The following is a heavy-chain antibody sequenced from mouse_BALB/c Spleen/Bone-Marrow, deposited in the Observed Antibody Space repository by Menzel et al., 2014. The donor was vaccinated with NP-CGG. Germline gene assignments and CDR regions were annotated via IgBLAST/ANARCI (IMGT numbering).Heavy chain of an antibody. CDR2: IFPGSGNT. CDR1: GYSFTSYY. D-gene: IGHD5-1*01. V-gene: IGHV1-66*01. J-gene: IGHJ2*02. Sequence: QVQLQQSGPELVKPGASVKISCKPSGYSFTSYYIHWVKQRPGQGLEWIEWIFPGSGNTKYNEKFKGKATLTADTSSSTVYMHHNSLTSEVCAVYFCCRSVYVCNYLFFVYWAQDPSLTVST. CDR3: CRSVYVCNYLFFVY.